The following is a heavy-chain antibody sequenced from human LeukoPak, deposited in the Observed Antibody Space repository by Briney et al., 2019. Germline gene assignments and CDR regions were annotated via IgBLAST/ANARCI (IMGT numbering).Heavy chain of an antibody. CDR3: ARDHQYYYDSSGYYPVGAFDI. J-gene: IGHJ3*02. CDR2: IYYSGST. V-gene: IGHV4-59*01. Sequence: SSETLSLTCTVSGGSISSYYWSWIRQPPGKGLEWIGYIYYSGSTNYNPSLKSRVTISVDTSKNQFSLKLSSVTAADTAVYYCARDHQYYYDSSGYYPVGAFDIWGQGTMVTVSS. CDR1: GGSISSYY. D-gene: IGHD3-22*01.